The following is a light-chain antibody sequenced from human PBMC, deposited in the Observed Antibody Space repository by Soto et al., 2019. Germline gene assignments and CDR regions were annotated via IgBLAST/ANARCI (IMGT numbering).Light chain of an antibody. J-gene: IGLJ2*01. CDR3: QSFDSSLSGVV. Sequence: QSVLTQPPSVSGAPGQRVTISCTGSSSNIGAGYEVHWYQQLPGTAPTLLIHGNINPPSGVTDRFSGSKSDTSASLAITGLQAEDEAEYYCQSFDSSLSGVVFGGGTKLTVL. CDR2: GNI. V-gene: IGLV1-40*01. CDR1: SSNIGAGYE.